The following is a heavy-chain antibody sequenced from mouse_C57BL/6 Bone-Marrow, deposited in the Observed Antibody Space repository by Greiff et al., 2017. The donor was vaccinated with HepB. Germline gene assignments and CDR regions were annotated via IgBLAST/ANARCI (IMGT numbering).Heavy chain of an antibody. V-gene: IGHV5-9-1*02. J-gene: IGHJ3*01. Sequence: EVHLVESGEGLVKPGGSLKLSCAASGFTFSSYAMSWVRQTPEKRLEWVAYISSGGDYIYYADTVKGRFTISRDNARNTLYLQMSSLKSEDTAMYYCTRGKLRPSWFAYWGQGTLVTVSA. CDR3: TRGKLRPSWFAY. D-gene: IGHD3-2*02. CDR1: GFTFSSYA. CDR2: ISSGGDYI.